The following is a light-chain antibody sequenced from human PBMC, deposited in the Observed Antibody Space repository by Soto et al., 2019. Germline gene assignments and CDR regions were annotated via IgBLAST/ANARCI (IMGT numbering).Light chain of an antibody. CDR1: SSDVGSYNL. CDR3: CSYAGSSTVV. V-gene: IGLV2-23*01. CDR2: EGS. J-gene: IGLJ2*01. Sequence: QSALTQPASVSGSPVQSITISCTGTSSDVGSYNLVSWYQQHPGKAPKLMIYEGSKRPSGGSNRFSGSKSGNTASMTISGLQAEDEADYYCCSYAGSSTVVFGGGTKLTVL.